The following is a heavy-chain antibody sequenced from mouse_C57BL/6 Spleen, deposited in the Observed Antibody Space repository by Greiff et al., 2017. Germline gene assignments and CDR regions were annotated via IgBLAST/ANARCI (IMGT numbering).Heavy chain of an antibody. V-gene: IGHV5-6*01. D-gene: IGHD1-1*01. CDR1: GFTFSSYG. Sequence: EVKLMESGGDLVKPGGSLKLSCAASGFTFSSYGMSWVRQTPDKRLEWVATISSGGSYTYYPDSVKGRFTLSRDNAKNTLYLQMSSLKSEDTAMYYCARDYGSSYSADWYFDVWGTGTTVTVSS. J-gene: IGHJ1*03. CDR3: ARDYGSSYSADWYFDV. CDR2: ISSGGSYT.